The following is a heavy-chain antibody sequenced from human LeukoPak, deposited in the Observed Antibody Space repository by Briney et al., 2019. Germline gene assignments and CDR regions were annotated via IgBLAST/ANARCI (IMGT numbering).Heavy chain of an antibody. CDR1: GYSISSGYY. V-gene: IGHV4-38-2*02. CDR3: ARGEYGDYEVGDY. J-gene: IGHJ4*02. D-gene: IGHD4-17*01. CDR2: IYHSGST. Sequence: SETLSLTCTVSGYSISSGYYWGWIRQPPGKGLEWIGSIYHSGSTYYNPSLKSQVTISVDTSKNQFSLKLSSVTAADTAVYYWARGEYGDYEVGDYWGQGTLVTVSS.